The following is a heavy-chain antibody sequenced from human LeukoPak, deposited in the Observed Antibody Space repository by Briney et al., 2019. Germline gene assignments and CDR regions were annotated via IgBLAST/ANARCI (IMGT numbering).Heavy chain of an antibody. CDR2: IEKDGSLK. V-gene: IGHV3-7*01. CDR3: ARFAAGGSYYYYMDV. J-gene: IGHJ6*03. Sequence: QTGGSLRLSCAASGFTFSNYWMSWVRQAPGKGLEWLANIEKDGSLKYYVDSVKGRFTISRDNAKNSLYLQMNSLRADDTAVYYCARFAAGGSYYYYMDVWGKGTTVTVSS. CDR1: GFTFSNYW. D-gene: IGHD6-25*01.